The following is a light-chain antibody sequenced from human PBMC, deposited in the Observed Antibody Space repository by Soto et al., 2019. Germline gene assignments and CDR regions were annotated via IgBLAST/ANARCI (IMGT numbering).Light chain of an antibody. J-gene: IGLJ2*01. Sequence: QSVLTQPRSVSGSPGQSVTISCTGTSSDVGGYNYVSWYQQHPGKAPRVVILDVSKRPSGVPHRFSGSKSGNTASLTISGLQTEDEADYYCCSYAGRDTLGVFGGGTQLTVL. CDR3: CSYAGRDTLGV. V-gene: IGLV2-11*01. CDR2: DVS. CDR1: SSDVGGYNY.